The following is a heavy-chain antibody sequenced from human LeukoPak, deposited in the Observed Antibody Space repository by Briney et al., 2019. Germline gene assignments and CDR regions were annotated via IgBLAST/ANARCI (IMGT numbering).Heavy chain of an antibody. CDR1: GFTFSSYW. V-gene: IGHV3-74*01. D-gene: IGHD3-22*01. CDR2: INTDGSST. CDR3: ATVAYYYDSSGYYDY. Sequence: QTGGSLRLSCAASGFTFSSYWMHWVRQAPGKGLVWVSRINTDGSSTSYADSVKGRFTISRDNAKNTLYLQMNSLRAEDTAVYYCATVAYYYDSSGYYDYWGQGTLVTVSS. J-gene: IGHJ4*02.